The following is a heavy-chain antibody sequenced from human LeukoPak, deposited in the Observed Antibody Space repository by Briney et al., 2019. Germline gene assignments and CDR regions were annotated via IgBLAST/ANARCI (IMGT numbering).Heavy chain of an antibody. CDR2: IYYSGST. D-gene: IGHD3-22*01. CDR1: GGSISSGGYY. CDR3: ARETRLVGYARSGYYFDY. Sequence: SQTLSLTCTDSGGSISSGGYYWSWIRQHPGKGLEWIGYIYYSGSTYYNPSLKSRVTISVDTSKNQFSLKLSSVTAADTAVYYCARETRLVGYARSGYYFDYWGQGTLVTVSS. V-gene: IGHV4-31*03. J-gene: IGHJ4*02.